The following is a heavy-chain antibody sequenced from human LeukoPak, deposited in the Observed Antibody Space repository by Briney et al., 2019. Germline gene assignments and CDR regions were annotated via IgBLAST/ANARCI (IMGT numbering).Heavy chain of an antibody. V-gene: IGHV4-34*01. J-gene: IGHJ4*02. Sequence: SETLSLTCAVYGGSFSSYYWSWIRQPPGKGLEWIGEINNSGSTNYNPSLKSRVTISVDTSKNQFSLKLSSVTAADTAVYYWAKGSSLLYVWGSYRYICFDYWGQGTLVTVS. D-gene: IGHD3-16*02. CDR2: INNSGST. CDR1: GGSFSSYY. CDR3: AKGSSLLYVWGSYRYICFDY.